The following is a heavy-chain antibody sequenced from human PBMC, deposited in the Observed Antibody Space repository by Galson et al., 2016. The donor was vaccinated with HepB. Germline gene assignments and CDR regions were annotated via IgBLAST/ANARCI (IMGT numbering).Heavy chain of an antibody. J-gene: IGHJ4*02. CDR3: ARGELLWFGELPDY. V-gene: IGHV3-23*01. Sequence: SLRLSCAASGFTFSTFAMTWVRQAPGKGLEWVSTINGGGGKTHHADSVKGRFTISRDNAKNTLYLQMNSLRAEDTAVYYCARGELLWFGELPDYWGQGTLVTVSS. CDR2: INGGGGKT. D-gene: IGHD3-10*01. CDR1: GFTFSTFA.